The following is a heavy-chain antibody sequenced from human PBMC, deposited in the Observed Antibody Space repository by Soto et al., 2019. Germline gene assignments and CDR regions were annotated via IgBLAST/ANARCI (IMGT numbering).Heavy chain of an antibody. CDR3: AKRESRYYDSSPEDY. J-gene: IGHJ4*02. Sequence: EVQLLESGGGLVQPGGSLRLSCAASGFTFSSYAMSWVCRAPGKGLEWVSAISGSGGSTYYADSVKGRFTISRDNSKNTLYLQMNSLRAEDTAVYYCAKRESRYYDSSPEDYWGQGTLVTVSS. V-gene: IGHV3-23*01. CDR1: GFTFSSYA. D-gene: IGHD3-22*01. CDR2: ISGSGGST.